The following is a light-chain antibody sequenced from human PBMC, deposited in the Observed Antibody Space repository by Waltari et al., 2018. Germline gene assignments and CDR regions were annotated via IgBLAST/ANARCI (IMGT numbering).Light chain of an antibody. V-gene: IGKV1-5*03. CDR3: QQYNTYSA. J-gene: IGKJ3*01. Sequence: IQMTQSPSTLSASVGDRVTITCRASQSISSWVAWYQQKPGTAPKLLIYKASTLETGVPSRFSGSGFGTEFTLTISSLQPDDFATYYCQQYNTYSAFGPGTKVDI. CDR2: KAS. CDR1: QSISSW.